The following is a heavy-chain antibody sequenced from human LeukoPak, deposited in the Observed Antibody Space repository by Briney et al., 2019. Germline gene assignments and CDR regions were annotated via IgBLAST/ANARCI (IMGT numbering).Heavy chain of an antibody. CDR1: GFTFSSHG. J-gene: IGHJ4*02. D-gene: IGHD3-16*01. V-gene: IGHV3-33*01. Sequence: GGSLRLSCAASGFTFSSHGMHWVRQAPGKGLEWVAVIWYDGSKKYYGDSVKGRFTISRDDSRNTLYLQMESLRVEDTAVYYCARVWGMGYIADYWGQGTLVTVSS. CDR2: IWYDGSKK. CDR3: ARVWGMGYIADY.